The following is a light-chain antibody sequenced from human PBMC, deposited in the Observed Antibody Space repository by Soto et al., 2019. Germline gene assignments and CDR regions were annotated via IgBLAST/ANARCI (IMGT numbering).Light chain of an antibody. Sequence: DIQMTQSPSSLSASVGDRVTITCRARQGNRNDLGWYQQKPGKAPKRLIHAASSLQSGVPSRFSGCGSGTEFTLTISNLQPEDCATYYCLLHSAYGLTFGGGTKVEI. CDR1: QGNRND. V-gene: IGKV1-17*02. CDR3: LLHSAYGLT. CDR2: AAS. J-gene: IGKJ4*01.